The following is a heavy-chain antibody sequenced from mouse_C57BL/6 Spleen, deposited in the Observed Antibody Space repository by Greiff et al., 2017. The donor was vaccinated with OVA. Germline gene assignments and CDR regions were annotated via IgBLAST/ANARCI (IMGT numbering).Heavy chain of an antibody. J-gene: IGHJ2*01. CDR1: GYTFTSYW. D-gene: IGHD1-1*01. CDR2: INPSNGGT. Sequence: QVQLKQPGTELVKPGASVKLSCKASGYTFTSYWMHWVKQRPGQGLEWIGNINPSNGGTNYNEKFKSKATLTVDKSSSTAYMQLSSLTSEDSAVYYCARGRATVVAVDYWGQGTTLTVSS. V-gene: IGHV1-53*01. CDR3: ARGRATVVAVDY.